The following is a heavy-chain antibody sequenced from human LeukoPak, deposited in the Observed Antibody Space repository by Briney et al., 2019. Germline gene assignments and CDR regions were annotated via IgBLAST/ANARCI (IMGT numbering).Heavy chain of an antibody. D-gene: IGHD3-9*01. CDR1: GGSFSGYY. V-gene: IGHV4-34*01. CDR3: ARGQSAGILTGCWFDP. Sequence: SETLSLTCAVYGGSFSGYYWSWIRQPPGRGLEWIGEINHSGSTNYNPSLKSRVTISVDTSKNQFSLKLSSVTAADTAVYYCARGQSAGILTGCWFDPWGQGTLVTVSS. CDR2: INHSGST. J-gene: IGHJ5*02.